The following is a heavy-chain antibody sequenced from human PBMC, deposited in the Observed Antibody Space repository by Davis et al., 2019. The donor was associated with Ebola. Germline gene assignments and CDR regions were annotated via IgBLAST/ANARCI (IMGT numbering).Heavy chain of an antibody. CDR3: ARRSSGYYYPFDY. V-gene: IGHV1-2*06. CDR1: GYTFTSYY. J-gene: IGHJ4*02. Sequence: ASVKVSCKASGYTFTSYYMHWVRQAPGQGLEWMGRINPNSGGTNYAQKFQGRVTMTRDTSISTAYMELSRLRSDDTAVYYCARRSSGYYYPFDYWGQGTLVTVSS. CDR2: INPNSGGT. D-gene: IGHD3-22*01.